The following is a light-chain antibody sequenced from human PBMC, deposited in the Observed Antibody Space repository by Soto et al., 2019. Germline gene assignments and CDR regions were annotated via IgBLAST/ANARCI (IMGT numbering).Light chain of an antibody. J-gene: IGKJ2*01. CDR1: QSIDRW. Sequence: DIPMTQSPSTLSASVGDRVTITCRASQSIDRWLAWYQQKPGKAPKLLIYRASSLESGVPSRFSGSGSGTEFTLTISSPQPDDFTTYYCQQYKTYTYTFAQGTKLEIK. CDR2: RAS. V-gene: IGKV1-5*03. CDR3: QQYKTYTYT.